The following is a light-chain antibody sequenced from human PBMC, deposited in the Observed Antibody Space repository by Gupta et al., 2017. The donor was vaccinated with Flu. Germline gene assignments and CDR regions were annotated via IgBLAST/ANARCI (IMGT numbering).Light chain of an antibody. Sequence: SVTISCTGTSSDVGGYNYVSWYQQHPGKAPQLRIFEVSKRPSGVPDRFSGSKSGNTASLTVSGLQAEDEADYYCSSYAGSNNWVFGGGTKLTVL. CDR3: SSYAGSNNWV. V-gene: IGLV2-8*01. CDR1: SSDVGGYNY. CDR2: EVS. J-gene: IGLJ3*02.